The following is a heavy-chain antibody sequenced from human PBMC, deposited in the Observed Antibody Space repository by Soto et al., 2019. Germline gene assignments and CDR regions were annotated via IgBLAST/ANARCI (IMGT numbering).Heavy chain of an antibody. CDR3: AGFGXXDRDDK. V-gene: IGHV4-30-4*01. CDR2: ISHSETT. Sequence: SETLSLTCSVSGSYITSGDYHWTWIRQAPGKGLEWIGYISHSETTYYSPALKNRIIISSDFSMNQFSLRLNSVTAADTAVYFCAGFGXXDRDDKWGQGTLVTVSS. D-gene: IGHD3-10*01. J-gene: IGHJ4*02. CDR1: GSYITSGDYH.